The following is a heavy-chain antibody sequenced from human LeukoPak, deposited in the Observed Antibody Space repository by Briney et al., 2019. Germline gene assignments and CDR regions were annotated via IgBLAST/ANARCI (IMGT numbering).Heavy chain of an antibody. J-gene: IGHJ4*02. D-gene: IGHD3-10*01. CDR2: ISSSGTFT. CDR3: ARDERITMVRGVIAFDY. Sequence: GGSLRLSCAASGFTFGDYYMTWIRQAPGRGLEWVSYISSSGTFTYYTDSVTGRFTISRDNTKNSLSLQMNSLRAEDTAVYYCARDERITMVRGVIAFDYWGQGTLVTVSS. V-gene: IGHV3-11*04. CDR1: GFTFGDYY.